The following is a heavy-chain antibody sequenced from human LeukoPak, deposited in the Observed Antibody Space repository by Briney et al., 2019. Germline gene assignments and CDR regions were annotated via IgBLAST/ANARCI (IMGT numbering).Heavy chain of an antibody. CDR2: IKQDGSEK. Sequence: GSLRLSCAASGFTFSSYWMSWVRQAPGKGLEWVANIKQDGSEKYYVDSVKGRFTISRDNAKNPLYLQMNSLRAEDTVVYYCARMGPRFWSGYYFDYWGQGTLVTVSS. J-gene: IGHJ4*02. CDR3: ARMGPRFWSGYYFDY. V-gene: IGHV3-7*01. D-gene: IGHD3-3*01. CDR1: GFTFSSYW.